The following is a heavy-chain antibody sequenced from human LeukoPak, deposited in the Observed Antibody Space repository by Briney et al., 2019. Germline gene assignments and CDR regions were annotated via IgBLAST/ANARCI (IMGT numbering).Heavy chain of an antibody. J-gene: IGHJ4*02. CDR2: INSDGSST. CDR3: AKGLSSSWYGSYDY. V-gene: IGHV3-74*01. Sequence: PGGSLRLSCAASGFTFSSYWMHWVRQAPGKGLVWVSRINSDGSSTSYADSVKGRFTISRDNAKNTLYLQVNSLRAEDTAVYYCAKGLSSSWYGSYDYWGQGTLVTVSS. CDR1: GFTFSSYW. D-gene: IGHD6-13*01.